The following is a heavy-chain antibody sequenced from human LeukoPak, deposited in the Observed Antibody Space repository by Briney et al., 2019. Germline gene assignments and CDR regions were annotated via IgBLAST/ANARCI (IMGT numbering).Heavy chain of an antibody. CDR2: INPNSGAT. CDR1: GDTFTDYY. CDR3: AAASGRFSPIDY. V-gene: IGHV1-2*02. J-gene: IGHJ4*02. Sequence: GASVKVSCKASGDTFTDYYIHWVRQAPGQGLEWMGWINPNSGATNYARKFQGRVTMTRDTSISTAYMELSTLRSDDTAVYYCAAASGRFSPIDYWGQGALVTVSS. D-gene: IGHD3-10*01.